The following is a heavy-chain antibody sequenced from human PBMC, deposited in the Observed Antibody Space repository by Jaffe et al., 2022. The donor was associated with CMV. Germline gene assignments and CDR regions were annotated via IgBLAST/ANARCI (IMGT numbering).Heavy chain of an antibody. V-gene: IGHV4-39*01. CDR2: IYYSGST. D-gene: IGHD6-19*01. CDR3: ARHPPRQGRLVAGPNYFDY. Sequence: QLQLQESGPGLVKPSETLSLTCTVSGGSISSSSYYWGWIRQPPGKGLEWIGSIYYSGSTYYNPSLKSRVTISVDTSKNQFSLKLSSVTAADTAVYYCARHPPRQGRLVAGPNYFDYWGQGTLVTVSS. J-gene: IGHJ4*02. CDR1: GGSISSSSYY.